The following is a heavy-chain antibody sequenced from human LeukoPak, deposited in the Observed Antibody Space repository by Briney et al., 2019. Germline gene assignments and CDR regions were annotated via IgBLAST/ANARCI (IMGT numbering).Heavy chain of an antibody. CDR1: GYTFTSYY. J-gene: IGHJ4*02. V-gene: IGHV1-46*01. CDR2: INPSGGST. Sequence: ASVKVSCKASGYTFTSYYMHWVRQAPGQGLEWMGIINPSGGSTSYAQKFQGRVTMTEDTSTDTAYMELSSLRSEDTAVYYCATRSGTIFGVVIPFDYWGQGTLVTVSS. CDR3: ATRSGTIFGVVIPFDY. D-gene: IGHD3-3*01.